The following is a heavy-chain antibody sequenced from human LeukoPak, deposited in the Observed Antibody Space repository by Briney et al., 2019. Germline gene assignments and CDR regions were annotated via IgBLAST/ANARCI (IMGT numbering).Heavy chain of an antibody. CDR3: ARGGPGDYYYYGMDV. CDR2: MNPNSGNT. D-gene: IGHD1-14*01. CDR1: GYTFTSYD. Sequence: GASVTVSCKASGYTFTSYDINWVRQATGQGLEWMGWMNPNSGNTGYAQKFQGRVTMTRNTSISTAYMELSSLRSEDTAVYYCARGGPGDYYYYGMDVWGQGTTVTVSS. V-gene: IGHV1-8*01. J-gene: IGHJ6*02.